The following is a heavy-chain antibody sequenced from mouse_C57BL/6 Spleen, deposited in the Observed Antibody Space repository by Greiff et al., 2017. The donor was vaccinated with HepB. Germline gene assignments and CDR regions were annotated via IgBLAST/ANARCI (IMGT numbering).Heavy chain of an antibody. CDR2: IYPGSGST. J-gene: IGHJ1*03. Sequence: QVQLQQPGAELVKPGASVKMSCKASGYTFTSYWITWVKQRPGQGLEWIGDIYPGSGSTNYNEKFKSKATLTVDTSSSTAYMQLRSLTSVDSAFYYCAGAYYLNSERYFDVWGTGTTVTFSS. V-gene: IGHV1-55*01. CDR3: AGAYYLNSERYFDV. CDR1: GYTFTSYW. D-gene: IGHD2-10*01.